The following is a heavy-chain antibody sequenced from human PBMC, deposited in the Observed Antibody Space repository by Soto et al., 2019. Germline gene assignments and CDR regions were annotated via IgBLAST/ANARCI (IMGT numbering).Heavy chain of an antibody. CDR3: AKDRITMIVVVTPNWFDP. V-gene: IGHV3-23*01. J-gene: IGHJ5*02. D-gene: IGHD3-22*01. CDR1: GFTFSSYA. CDR2: ISGSGGST. Sequence: PGGSLRLSCAASGFTFSSYAMSWVRQAPGKGLEWVSAISGSGGSTYYADSVKGRFTISRDNSKNTLYLQMNSLRAEDTAVYYCAKDRITMIVVVTPNWFDPWGQGTLVTVSS.